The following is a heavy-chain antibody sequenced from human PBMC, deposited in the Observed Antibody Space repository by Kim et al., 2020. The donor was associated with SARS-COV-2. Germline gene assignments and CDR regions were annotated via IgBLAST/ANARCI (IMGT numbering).Heavy chain of an antibody. CDR1: GGSISSYY. Sequence: SETLSLTCTVSGGSISSYYWSWLRQPPGKGLEWIGYIYYSGSTNYNPSLKSRVTISVDTSKNQFSLKLSSVTAADTAVYYCASSLGYSYGYIVYWGQGTLVTVSS. CDR3: ASSLGYSYGYIVY. D-gene: IGHD5-18*01. V-gene: IGHV4-59*01. J-gene: IGHJ4*02. CDR2: IYYSGST.